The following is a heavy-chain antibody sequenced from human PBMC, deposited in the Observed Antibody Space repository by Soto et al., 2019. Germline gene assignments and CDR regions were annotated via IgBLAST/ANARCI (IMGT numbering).Heavy chain of an antibody. V-gene: IGHV2-5*02. J-gene: IGHJ4*02. CDR3: AKKGGGDYILGY. D-gene: IGHD4-17*01. CDR2: IYWDDSK. Sequence: QITLKESGPTLVKPTQTLTLTCTFSGFSVSTNGVGVGWIRQPPGKALEWLALIYWDDSKHYSPSLNSRLTITKDTSRNLVVLTMTNMDPVDTATYYCAKKGGGDYILGYWGQGTLVTVSS. CDR1: GFSVSTNGVG.